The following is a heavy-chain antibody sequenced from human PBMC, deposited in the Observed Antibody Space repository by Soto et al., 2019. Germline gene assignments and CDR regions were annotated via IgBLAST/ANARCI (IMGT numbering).Heavy chain of an antibody. CDR3: ARVTMVRGVIINYGMDV. CDR2: IIPIFGTA. V-gene: IGHV1-69*06. J-gene: IGHJ6*02. D-gene: IGHD3-10*01. CDR1: GGTFSSYA. Sequence: SVKVSCKASGGTFSSYAISWVRQAPGQGLEWMGGIIPIFGTANYAQKFQGRVTITADKSTSTAYMELSSLRPEDTAVYYCARVTMVRGVIINYGMDVWGQGTTVTVSS.